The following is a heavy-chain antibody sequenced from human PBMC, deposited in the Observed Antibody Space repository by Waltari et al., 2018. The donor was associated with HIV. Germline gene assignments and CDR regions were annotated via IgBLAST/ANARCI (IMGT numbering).Heavy chain of an antibody. D-gene: IGHD6-13*01. CDR3: ATLAAAPYYFDY. CDR1: GFTFDDYT. J-gene: IGHJ4*02. V-gene: IGHV3-43*01. CDR2: ISWDGGST. Sequence: EVQLVESGGVVVQPGGSLRLSCAASGFTFDDYTLHWVRQAPGKGLEWVSLISWDGGSTYYADSVKGRFTISRDNSKNSLYLQMNSLRTEDTALYYCATLAAAPYYFDYWGQGTLVTVSS.